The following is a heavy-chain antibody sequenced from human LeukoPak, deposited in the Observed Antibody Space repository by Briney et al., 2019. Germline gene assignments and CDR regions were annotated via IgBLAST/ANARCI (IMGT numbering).Heavy chain of an antibody. D-gene: IGHD5-24*01. J-gene: IGHJ3*02. V-gene: IGHV3-53*05. CDR3: ARDLREMRIFDI. CDR2: IYSGGST. Sequence: GGSLRLSCAASGFTVSSNYMSWVRQAPGKGLEWVSVIYSGGSTYYADSVKGRFTISRDNSKNTLYLQMNSLRAEDTAVYYCARDLREMRIFDIWGQGTMVTVSS. CDR1: GFTVSSNY.